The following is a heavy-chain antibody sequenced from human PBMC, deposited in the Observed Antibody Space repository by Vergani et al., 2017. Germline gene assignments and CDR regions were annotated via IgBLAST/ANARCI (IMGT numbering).Heavy chain of an antibody. J-gene: IGHJ6*02. D-gene: IGHD3-3*01. V-gene: IGHV4-31*03. Sequence: QVQLQESGPGLVKPSQTLSLTCTVSVGSISSGGYYWSWIRQHPGKGLEWIGYIYYSGSTYYNPSLKSRVTISVDTSKNQFSLKLSSVTAADTAVYYCAREGGKMDFWSRWSPYYGMDVWGQGTTVTVSS. CDR3: AREGGKMDFWSRWSPYYGMDV. CDR2: IYYSGST. CDR1: VGSISSGGYY.